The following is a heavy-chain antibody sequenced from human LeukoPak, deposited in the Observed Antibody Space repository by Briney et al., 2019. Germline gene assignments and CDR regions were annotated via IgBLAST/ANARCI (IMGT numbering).Heavy chain of an antibody. Sequence: GGSLRLSCAASGFTFSSYWMSWVRQAPGKGLEWVANIKQNGSEKYYVDSVKGRFTISRDNAKNSLYLQMNSLRAEDTAVYYCARAGDIVVVPAATHRSYYYYMDVWGKGTTVTVSS. CDR2: IKQNGSEK. CDR1: GFTFSSYW. V-gene: IGHV3-7*01. CDR3: ARAGDIVVVPAATHRSYYYYMDV. J-gene: IGHJ6*03. D-gene: IGHD2-2*01.